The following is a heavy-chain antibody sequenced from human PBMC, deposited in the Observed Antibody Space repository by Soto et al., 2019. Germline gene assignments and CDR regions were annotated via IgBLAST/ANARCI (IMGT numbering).Heavy chain of an antibody. Sequence: GASVKVSCKASGGTFSSYAISWVRQAPGQGLEWMGGIIPIFGTANYAQKFQGRVTITADESTSTAYMELSSLRSEDTAVYYCARDCSGGSSHDYWGQGTLVTLSS. V-gene: IGHV1-69*13. D-gene: IGHD2-15*01. CDR2: IIPIFGTA. CDR3: ARDCSGGSSHDY. CDR1: GGTFSSYA. J-gene: IGHJ4*02.